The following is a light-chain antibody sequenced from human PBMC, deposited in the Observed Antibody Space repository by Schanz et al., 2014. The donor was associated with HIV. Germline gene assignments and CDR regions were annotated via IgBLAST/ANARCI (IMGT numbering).Light chain of an antibody. Sequence: PGEGATLSCRSSQNINIYLAWYQQKPGQAPRILIYDAFTRATGIPVRFSGGGSGTDFTLTISRLEPEDFAVYYCQQSGDSGGTFGGGTKVDMK. CDR2: DAF. J-gene: IGKJ4*01. CDR3: QQSGDSGGT. CDR1: QNINIY. V-gene: IGKV3-11*01.